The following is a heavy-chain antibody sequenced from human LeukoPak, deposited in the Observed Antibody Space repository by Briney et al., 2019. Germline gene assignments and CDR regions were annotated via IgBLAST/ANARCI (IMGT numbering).Heavy chain of an antibody. CDR3: ARDRIHYFDY. Sequence: GGSLRLSCAASGFTFSSYAMHWVRQAPGKGLEWVAVISYDGSNKYYADSVKGRFTISRDNSKNTLYLQMNSLRAEDTAVYYCARDRIHYFDYWGQGTLVTVPS. V-gene: IGHV3-30-3*01. CDR2: ISYDGSNK. D-gene: IGHD2-15*01. CDR1: GFTFSSYA. J-gene: IGHJ4*02.